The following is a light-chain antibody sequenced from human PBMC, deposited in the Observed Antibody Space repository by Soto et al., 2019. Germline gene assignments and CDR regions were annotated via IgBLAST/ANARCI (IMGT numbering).Light chain of an antibody. CDR3: QQYATSPTWT. J-gene: IGKJ1*01. Sequence: IVLTQSPGTLSLSPGERATLSCRASQNIGTYQAWYQHKPGQAPSVLIFGASTRANGVPDRFSGSGSGTDFTLTISRLDPADFAVYHCQQYATSPTWTFGHGTKVDIK. CDR1: QNIGTY. V-gene: IGKV3-20*01. CDR2: GAS.